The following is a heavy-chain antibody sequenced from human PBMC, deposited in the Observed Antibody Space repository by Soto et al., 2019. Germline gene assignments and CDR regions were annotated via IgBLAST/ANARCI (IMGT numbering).Heavy chain of an antibody. V-gene: IGHV4-4*07. CDR2: IYSTGNA. J-gene: IGHJ3*02. CDR3: VRGDVFDI. CDR1: NGSITGYY. D-gene: IGHD3-10*01. Sequence: QVRLQESGPGLVKPSETLCLRCTVSNGSITGYYWSWVRQPAGKGLEWIGRIYSTGNANYNPSLKSRVTMSVDTSQNRFSLELTSVTAADTAMYYCVRGDVFDIWGRGTQVTVSS.